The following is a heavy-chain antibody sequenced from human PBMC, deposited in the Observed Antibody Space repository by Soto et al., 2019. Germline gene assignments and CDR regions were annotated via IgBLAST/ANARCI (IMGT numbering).Heavy chain of an antibody. CDR3: ASSPGITIFGVVISPYYYYGMDV. CDR1: GGTFSSYA. Sequence: GASVKVSCKASGGTFSSYAISWVRQAPGQGLEWMGGIIPIFGTANYAQKFQGRVTITADESTSTAYMELSSLRSEDTAVYYCASSPGITIFGVVISPYYYYGMDVCRHATTTTIYS. J-gene: IGHJ6*01. CDR2: IIPIFGTA. D-gene: IGHD3-3*01. V-gene: IGHV1-69*13.